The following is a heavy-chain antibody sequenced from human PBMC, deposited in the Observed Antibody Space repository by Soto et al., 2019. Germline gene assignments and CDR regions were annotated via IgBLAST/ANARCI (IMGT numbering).Heavy chain of an antibody. D-gene: IGHD3-22*01. J-gene: IGHJ4*02. CDR2: IYYSGST. V-gene: IGHV4-30-4*01. Sequence: SETLSLTWTVSGGSISSGDYYWSWIRQPPGKGLEWIGYIYYSGSTYYNPSLKSRVTISVDTSKNQFSLKLSSVTAADTAVYYCARVGYYYDSSGYPESYYFDYWGQGTLVTVSS. CDR3: ARVGYYYDSSGYPESYYFDY. CDR1: GGSISSGDYY.